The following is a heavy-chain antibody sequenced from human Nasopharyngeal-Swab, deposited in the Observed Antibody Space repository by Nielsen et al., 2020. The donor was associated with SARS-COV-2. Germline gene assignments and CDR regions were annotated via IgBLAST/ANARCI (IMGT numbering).Heavy chain of an antibody. D-gene: IGHD3-3*01. Sequence: RQAPGKGLEWIGSIYYSGSTYYNPSLKSRVTISVDTSKNQFSLKLSSVTAADTAVYYCASLGGSIFVGGFNYFDYWGQGTLVTV. J-gene: IGHJ4*02. CDR2: IYYSGST. V-gene: IGHV4-39*07. CDR3: ASLGGSIFVGGFNYFDY.